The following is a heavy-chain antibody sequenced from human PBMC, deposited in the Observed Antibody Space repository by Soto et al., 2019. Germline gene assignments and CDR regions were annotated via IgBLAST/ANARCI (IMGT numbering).Heavy chain of an antibody. D-gene: IGHD2-15*01. CDR1: GGTFSSYT. CDR3: ARGTRQYTVVTEYFQH. Sequence: ASVKVSCKASGGTFSSYTISWVRQAPGQGLEWMGRIIPILGIANYAQKFQGRVTITADKSTSTAYMELSSLRSEDTAVYYCARGTRQYTVVTEYFQHWGQGTLVTVSS. CDR2: IIPILGIA. J-gene: IGHJ1*01. V-gene: IGHV1-69*02.